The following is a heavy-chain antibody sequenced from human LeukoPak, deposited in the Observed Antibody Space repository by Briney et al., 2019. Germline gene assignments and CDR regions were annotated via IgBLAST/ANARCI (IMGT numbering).Heavy chain of an antibody. CDR3: ARVSVSGCGYYYFDY. V-gene: IGHV4-59*01. CDR2: MYYSGST. J-gene: IGHJ4*02. Sequence: PSETLSLTCTVSGGSIRSSYWSWIRQPPGKGLEWIGYMYYSGSTKYNPSLKSRVTMSVDTSQNQFSLKLSSVTAADTAVYHCARVSVSGCGYYYFDYWGQGTLVTVSS. CDR1: GGSIRSSY. D-gene: IGHD5-12*01.